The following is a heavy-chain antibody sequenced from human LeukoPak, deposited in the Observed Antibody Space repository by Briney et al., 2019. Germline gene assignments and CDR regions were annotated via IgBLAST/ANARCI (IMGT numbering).Heavy chain of an antibody. CDR2: ISSSSSYI. D-gene: IGHD6-13*01. Sequence: PGGSLRLSCAASGFTFSSYSMNWVRQAPGKGLEWVSSISSSSSYIYYADSVKGRFTISRDNAKNSLYLQMNSLRAEDTAVYYCAKGVFSSWTTYFDYWGQGTLVTVSS. J-gene: IGHJ4*02. CDR1: GFTFSSYS. CDR3: AKGVFSSWTTYFDY. V-gene: IGHV3-21*01.